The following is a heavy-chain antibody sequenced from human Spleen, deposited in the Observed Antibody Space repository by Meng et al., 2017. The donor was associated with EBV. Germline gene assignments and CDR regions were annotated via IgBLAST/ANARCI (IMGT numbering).Heavy chain of an antibody. V-gene: IGHV2-5*02. J-gene: IGHJ4*02. CDR2: IYWDDDK. Sequence: FKGSASTLVKPNTTLTLTFTFSGFSLTTSGVGVGWIRQPPGKALEWLALIYWDDDKRYSPSLKSRLTITKDTSKNQVVLTMTYMDPVDTATYYCTHSPYYSNYADYWGQGTLVTVSS. CDR1: GFSLTTSGVG. CDR3: THSPYYSNYADY. D-gene: IGHD4-11*01.